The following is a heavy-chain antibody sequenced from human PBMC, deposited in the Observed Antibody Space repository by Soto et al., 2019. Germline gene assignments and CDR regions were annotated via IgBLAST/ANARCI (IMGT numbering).Heavy chain of an antibody. CDR1: GGTFSSYT. J-gene: IGHJ4*02. D-gene: IGHD3-22*01. CDR3: ANKYYYDSSGYYYAGFDY. CDR2: IIPILGIA. V-gene: IGHV1-69*02. Sequence: ASVKVSCKASGGTFSSYTISWVRQAHGQGLEWMGRIIPILGIANYAQKFQGRVTITADKSTSTAYMELSSLRSEDTAVYYCANKYYYDSSGYYYAGFDYWGQGTLVTVSS.